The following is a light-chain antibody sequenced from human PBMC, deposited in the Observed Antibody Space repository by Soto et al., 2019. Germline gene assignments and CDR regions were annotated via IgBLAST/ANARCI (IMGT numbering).Light chain of an antibody. CDR2: GAT. V-gene: IGKV1-39*01. J-gene: IGKJ2*02. CDR1: QSTATY. CDR3: QQSYSTPST. Sequence: DIQMTQSPSSLSASVGDRVTITCRASQSTATYLNWYQQKPGKAPKLLIYGATSLQNGVPSRLSGSGSGRDFTLTISSLQPEDFAPYYCQQSYSTPSTFGQGTKLEIK.